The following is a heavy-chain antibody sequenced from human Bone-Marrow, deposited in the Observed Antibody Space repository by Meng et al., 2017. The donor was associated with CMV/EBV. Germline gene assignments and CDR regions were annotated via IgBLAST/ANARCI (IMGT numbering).Heavy chain of an antibody. V-gene: IGHV3-30*15. CDR2: ISFDGTTE. CDR1: GFTFSNYA. Sequence: GGSLRLSCTASGFTFSNYAMHWVRQAPGKGLEWVALISFDGTTEYYADSVKGRFTISRDNSKNTLYLQMSSLRAEDTAIYYCARDHDFWSGLWGQGTLVTVSS. D-gene: IGHD3-3*01. CDR3: ARDHDFWSGL. J-gene: IGHJ4*02.